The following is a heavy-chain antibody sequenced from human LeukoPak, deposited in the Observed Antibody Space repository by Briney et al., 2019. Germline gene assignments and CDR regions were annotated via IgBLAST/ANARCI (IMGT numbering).Heavy chain of an antibody. CDR2: INHSGST. D-gene: IGHD2-15*01. CDR1: GGSFSGYY. V-gene: IGHV4-34*01. CDR3: ARHLPRTDIGYAFDI. Sequence: SETLSLTCAVYGGSFSGYYWSWIRQPPGKGLEWIGEINHSGSTNYKPSLKSRVTISVDTSKNQFSLRLRSVTAADTAVYYCARHLPRTDIGYAFDIWGQGTVVTVSS. J-gene: IGHJ3*02.